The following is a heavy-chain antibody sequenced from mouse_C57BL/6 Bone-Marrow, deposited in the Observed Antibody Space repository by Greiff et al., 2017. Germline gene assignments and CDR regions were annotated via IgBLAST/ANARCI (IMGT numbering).Heavy chain of an antibody. CDR2: ISSGGSYT. CDR1: GFTFSSYG. Sequence: SWGDLVKPGGSLKLSCAASGFTFSSYGMSWVRQTPDKRLEWVATISSGGSYTYYPDSVKGRFTISRDNAKNTLYLQMSSLKSEDTAMYYCARHLDYWGQGTTLTVSS. V-gene: IGHV5-6*01. J-gene: IGHJ2*01. CDR3: ARHLDY.